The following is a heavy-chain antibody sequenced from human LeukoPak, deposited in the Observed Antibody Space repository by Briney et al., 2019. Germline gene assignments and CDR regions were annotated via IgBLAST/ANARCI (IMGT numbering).Heavy chain of an antibody. J-gene: IGHJ4*02. CDR2: INADGSTT. Sequence: GGFLRLSCAASGFTFYNSWMHWVRQAPGKGLVWVSRINADGSTTSYVDSVKGRFTISRDNAKKTLYLQMNSLRVEDTAVYYCVRALTGSEEFWGQGTLVTVSS. CDR3: VRALTGSEEF. V-gene: IGHV3-74*01. CDR1: GFTFYNSW. D-gene: IGHD1-20*01.